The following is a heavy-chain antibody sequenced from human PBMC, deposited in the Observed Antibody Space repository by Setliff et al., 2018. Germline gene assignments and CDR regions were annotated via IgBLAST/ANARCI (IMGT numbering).Heavy chain of an antibody. CDR2: ISRSSTYI. CDR3: ASAGHSGSWFPFDAFHI. J-gene: IGHJ3*02. D-gene: IGHD6-13*01. CDR1: GFTFSTHS. Sequence: GESLRLSCAASGFTFSTHSMNWVRQAPGKGLEWVSSISRSSTYIYYADSMKGRFTISRDNAKNSLYLQMNSLRAEDTAVYYCASAGHSGSWFPFDAFHIWGLGTMVTVSS. V-gene: IGHV3-21*01.